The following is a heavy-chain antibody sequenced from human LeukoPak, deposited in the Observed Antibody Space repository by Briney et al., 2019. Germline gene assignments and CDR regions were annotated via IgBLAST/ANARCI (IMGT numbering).Heavy chain of an antibody. D-gene: IGHD5-24*01. Sequence: ASVKFSCKPSGYTFTGYDINWVRQATGQGLEWMGWMNPNSGNAGYAQKFQGRFTITRNTSISTAYMELSSLRSEDTAMYYCARGGGGMVDYWGQGTLVTVSS. V-gene: IGHV1-8*03. CDR3: ARGGGGMVDY. CDR2: MNPNSGNA. J-gene: IGHJ4*02. CDR1: GYTFTGYD.